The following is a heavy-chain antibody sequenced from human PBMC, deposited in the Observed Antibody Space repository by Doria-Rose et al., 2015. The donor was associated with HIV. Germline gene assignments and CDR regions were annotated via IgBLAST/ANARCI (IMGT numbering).Heavy chain of an antibody. CDR3: ARIKSSRWYHKYYFDF. CDR2: IFAYDER. CDR1: GVSLSSPGMG. Sequence: QVTLKESGPVLVKPTETLTLTCTVSGVSLSSPGMGVSWIRQPPGKALEWLANIFAYDERSYKTSLKSRLTISRGTYKRQVVLTMTDMDPVDTATYYCARIKSSRWYHKYYFDFWGQGTLVIVSA. V-gene: IGHV2-26*01. J-gene: IGHJ4*02. D-gene: IGHD6-13*01.